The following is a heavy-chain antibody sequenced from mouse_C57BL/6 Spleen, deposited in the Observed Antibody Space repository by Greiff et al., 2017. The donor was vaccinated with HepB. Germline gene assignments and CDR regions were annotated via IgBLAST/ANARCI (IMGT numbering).Heavy chain of an antibody. V-gene: IGHV1-69*01. CDR3: ARGGGYSLFAY. D-gene: IGHD1-1*01. CDR1: GYTFTSYW. CDR2: IDPSDSYT. Sequence: VQLQQPVAELVMPGASVKLSCKASGYTFTSYWMHWVKQRPGQGLEWIGEIDPSDSYTNYNQKFKGKSTLTVDKSSSTAYMQLSSLTSEDSAVYYCARGGGYSLFAYWGQGTLVTVSA. J-gene: IGHJ3*01.